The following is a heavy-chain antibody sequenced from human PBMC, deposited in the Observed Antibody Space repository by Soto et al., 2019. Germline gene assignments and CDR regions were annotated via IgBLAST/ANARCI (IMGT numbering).Heavy chain of an antibody. D-gene: IGHD3-10*02. CDR3: ARSGDNYNVLDY. V-gene: IGHV3-11*06. CDR2: SSNSGTYT. J-gene: IGHJ4*02. CDR1: GFTVSAYY. Sequence: GRSMTLSCAASGFTVSAYYMNLISQAPGKGLEWLSYSSNSGTYTRYADSVKGRFSISRDNAKNSLYLQIDSLRGEDTATYYCARSGDNYNVLDYWGQGTPVTVSS.